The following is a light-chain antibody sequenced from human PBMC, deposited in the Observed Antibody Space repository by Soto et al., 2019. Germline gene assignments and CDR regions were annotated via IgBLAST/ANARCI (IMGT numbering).Light chain of an antibody. V-gene: IGLV2-14*03. CDR2: DVS. Sequence: QSVLTQPASVSGSPGQSISISCTGTSSDNGANNYVSWYQQHPGKAPKLMIYDVSDRASGASSRFSGSKSGNTASLTISGLLPEDEADYYCNSFTFSSTFFGTGTKLTVL. J-gene: IGLJ1*01. CDR3: NSFTFSSTF. CDR1: SSDNGANNY.